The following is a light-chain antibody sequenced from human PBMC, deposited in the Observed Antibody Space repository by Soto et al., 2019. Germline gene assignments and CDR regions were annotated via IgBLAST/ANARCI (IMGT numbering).Light chain of an antibody. CDR1: QNINNY. J-gene: IGKJ5*01. V-gene: IGKV1-33*01. CDR2: DAS. Sequence: NRRTQSPSSLSAYVGDRVTITCQASQNINNYLNWYQQKPGRAPKLLIYDASNLEAGVPSRFRGSGSGTDFTFTISRLQPEDIATYYCQQYENLPTFGQGTRLEIK. CDR3: QQYENLPT.